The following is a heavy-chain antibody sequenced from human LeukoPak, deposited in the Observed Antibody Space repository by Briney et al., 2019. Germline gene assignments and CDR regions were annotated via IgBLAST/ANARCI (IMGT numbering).Heavy chain of an antibody. D-gene: IGHD3-9*01. Sequence: ASVKVSCKASGYTFTGYFMHWVRHAPGQGLDWMGWINPSTGGTKYAQKFQGRVTMTRDTSIGTAYMELSTVTSDDTAVYFCARVHATGYFSLDLGYWGQGTLVTVSS. CDR3: ARVHATGYFSLDLGY. CDR2: INPSTGGT. CDR1: GYTFTGYF. V-gene: IGHV1-2*02. J-gene: IGHJ4*02.